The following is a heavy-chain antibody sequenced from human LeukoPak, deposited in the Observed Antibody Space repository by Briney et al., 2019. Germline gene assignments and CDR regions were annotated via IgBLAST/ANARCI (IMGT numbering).Heavy chain of an antibody. CDR2: INPSGGST. V-gene: IGHV1-46*01. J-gene: IGHJ5*02. CDR3: ARESYCSSTSCYIGGKFDP. CDR1: GYTFTSYY. D-gene: IGHD2-2*02. Sequence: ASVKVSCKASGYTFTSYYMHWVRQAPGQGLEWMGIINPSGGSTSYAQKFQGRVTMTRDTSTSTVYMELSSLRSEDTAVYYCARESYCSSTSCYIGGKFDPWGQGTLVTVSS.